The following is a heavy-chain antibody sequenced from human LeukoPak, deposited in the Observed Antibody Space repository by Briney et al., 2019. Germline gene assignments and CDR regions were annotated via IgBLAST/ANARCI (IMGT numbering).Heavy chain of an antibody. D-gene: IGHD1/OR15-1a*01. CDR2: IFPGDSDT. CDR1: GYTFTTHW. Sequence: GESLRISCKGSGYTFTTHWIAWVRQMPGKGLEWMGIIFPGDSDTTYSPSFEGQVTISADKSINTAYLQWSSLKASDTAMYYCATSESQTRFDFWGQGTLVTVSS. J-gene: IGHJ4*02. CDR3: ATSESQTRFDF. V-gene: IGHV5-51*01.